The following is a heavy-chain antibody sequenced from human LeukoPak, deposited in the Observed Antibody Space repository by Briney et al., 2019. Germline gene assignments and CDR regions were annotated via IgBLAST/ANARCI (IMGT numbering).Heavy chain of an antibody. Sequence: SETLSLTCTVSGGSISPYFWSWIRQPLGKGLEWIGYIYYRGSTNYNPSLKSRVTISLDTSKDQFSLKLSSVTAADTAVYYCAREGVVKGYFDYWGQGTLVTVSS. CDR2: IYYRGST. CDR3: AREGVVKGYFDY. V-gene: IGHV4-59*01. J-gene: IGHJ4*02. CDR1: GGSISPYF. D-gene: IGHD3-3*01.